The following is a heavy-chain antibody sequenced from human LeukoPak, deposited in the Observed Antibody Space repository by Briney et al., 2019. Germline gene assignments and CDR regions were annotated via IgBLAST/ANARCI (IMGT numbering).Heavy chain of an antibody. J-gene: IGHJ3*02. CDR3: ARQVYRSPYAFDI. CDR1: GASISTYF. CDR2: VYSSGST. V-gene: IGHV4-59*08. D-gene: IGHD6-13*01. Sequence: SETLPLTCTASGASISTYFWPWIRQPPGKGLEWIGYVYSSGSTNYNPSLKSRVTISVDTAKNQVSLKLSSVTAADTAMYYCARQVYRSPYAFDIWGQGTVVTVSS.